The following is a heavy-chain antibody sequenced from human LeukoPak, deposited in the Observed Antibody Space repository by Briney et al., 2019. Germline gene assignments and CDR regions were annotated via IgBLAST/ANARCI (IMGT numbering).Heavy chain of an antibody. CDR2: INWNGGST. CDR3: ARDSDCSSTSCQGAFDI. V-gene: IGHV3-20*04. CDR1: GFTFDDYG. Sequence: GGSLRLSCAASGFTFDDYGMSWVRQAPGKGLEWVSGINWNGGSTGYADSVKGRFTISRDNAKNSLYLQMNSLRAEDTALYYCARDSDCSSTSCQGAFDIWGQGTVVTVSS. J-gene: IGHJ3*02. D-gene: IGHD2-2*01.